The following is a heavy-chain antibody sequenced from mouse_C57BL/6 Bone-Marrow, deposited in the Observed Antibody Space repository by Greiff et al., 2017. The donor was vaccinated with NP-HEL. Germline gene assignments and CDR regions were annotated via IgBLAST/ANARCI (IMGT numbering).Heavy chain of an antibody. Sequence: VKLMESGPGLVAPSQSLSITCTVSGFSLTSYAISWVRQPPGKGLEWLGVIWTGGGTNYNSALKSRLSISKDNSKSQGFLKMNSLQTDDTARYYCARKNYYDYDEDAMDYWGQGTSVTVSS. CDR3: ARKNYYDYDEDAMDY. J-gene: IGHJ4*01. V-gene: IGHV2-9-1*01. CDR1: GFSLTSYA. CDR2: IWTGGGT. D-gene: IGHD2-4*01.